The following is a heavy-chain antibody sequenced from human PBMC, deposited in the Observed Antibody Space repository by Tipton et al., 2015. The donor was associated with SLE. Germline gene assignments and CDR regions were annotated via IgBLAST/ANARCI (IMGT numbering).Heavy chain of an antibody. D-gene: IGHD6-13*01. CDR3: ARDSSSYAFDI. V-gene: IGHV4-59*11. J-gene: IGHJ3*02. CDR1: GGSISSHY. CDR2: IYYSGST. Sequence: TLSLTCTVSGGSISSHYWSWIRQPPGKGLEWIGYIYYSGSTNYNPSLKSRVTISVDTSKNQFSLKLSSVTAADTAVYYCARDSSSYAFDIWGQGTMVTVSS.